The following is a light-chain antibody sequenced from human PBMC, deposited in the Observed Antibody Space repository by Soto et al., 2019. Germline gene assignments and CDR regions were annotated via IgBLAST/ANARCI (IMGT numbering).Light chain of an antibody. CDR2: DAS. J-gene: IGKJ5*01. Sequence: EIVLTHSPATLSLSPCERATLSSRASQSVSRYLAWYQQKPGQAPRLLIYDASNRATGIPARFSGSGSGTDFTLTISSLEPEDFAVYYCQQRSSWPITFGQGTRLEIK. CDR1: QSVSRY. V-gene: IGKV3-11*01. CDR3: QQRSSWPIT.